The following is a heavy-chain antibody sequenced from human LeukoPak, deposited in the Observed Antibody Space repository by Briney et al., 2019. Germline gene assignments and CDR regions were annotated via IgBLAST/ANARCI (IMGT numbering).Heavy chain of an antibody. CDR1: GYTFTSYD. CDR2: MNPNSGNT. CDR3: ARAQSHPRARYRGSYYFDY. Sequence: GASVKVSCKASGYTFTSYDINWVRQATGQGLEWMGWMNPNSGNTGYAQKFQGRVTITRNTSISTAYMELSSLRSEDTAVYYGARAQSHPRARYRGSYYFDYWGQGTLVTVSS. D-gene: IGHD1-26*01. J-gene: IGHJ4*02. V-gene: IGHV1-8*03.